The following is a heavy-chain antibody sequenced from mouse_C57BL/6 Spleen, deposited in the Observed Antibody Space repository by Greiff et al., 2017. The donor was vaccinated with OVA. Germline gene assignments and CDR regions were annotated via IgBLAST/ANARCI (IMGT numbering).Heavy chain of an antibody. CDR2: INPSTGGT. CDR1: GYSFTGYY. V-gene: IGHV1-42*01. CDR3: AREDPKTYGNYYFDY. J-gene: IGHJ2*01. D-gene: IGHD2-1*01. Sequence: VQLQQSGPELVKPGASVKISCKASGYSFTGYYMNWVKQSPEKSLEWIGEINPSTGGTTYNQKFKAKATLTVDKSSSTAYMQLKSLTSEDSAVYYCAREDPKTYGNYYFDYWGQGTTLTVSS.